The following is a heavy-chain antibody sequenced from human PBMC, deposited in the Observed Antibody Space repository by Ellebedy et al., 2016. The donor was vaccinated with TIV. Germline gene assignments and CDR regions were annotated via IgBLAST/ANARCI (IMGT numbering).Heavy chain of an antibody. CDR2: INPNSGGT. CDR3: ARSSYGRNGMDV. D-gene: IGHD5-18*01. V-gene: IGHV1-2*02. Sequence: AASVKVSCKASGYTFTANYIHWVRQAPGQGLEWMGWINPNSGGTNYAQKFQGRVTMTRDTSISTAYMELSRLRSDDTAVYYCARSSYGRNGMDVWGQGTTVTVSS. CDR1: GYTFTANY. J-gene: IGHJ6*02.